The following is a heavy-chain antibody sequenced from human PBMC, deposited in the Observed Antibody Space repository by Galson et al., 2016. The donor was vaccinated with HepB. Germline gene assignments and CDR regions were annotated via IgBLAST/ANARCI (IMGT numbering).Heavy chain of an antibody. Sequence: SLRLSCAASGFTFSSYAMHWVRQAPGKGLEWVSYINTRGSAAYYAESVRGRFTISRDNAKSSLYVQMNSLRAEDTAVYYCAKDDYGDWSYYFDYWGQGTLVTVS. CDR3: AKDDYGDWSYYFDY. CDR1: GFTFSSYA. J-gene: IGHJ4*02. V-gene: IGHV3-48*03. CDR2: INTRGSAA. D-gene: IGHD4-17*01.